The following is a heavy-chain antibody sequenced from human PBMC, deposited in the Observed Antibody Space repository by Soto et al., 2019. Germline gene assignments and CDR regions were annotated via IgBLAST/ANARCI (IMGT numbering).Heavy chain of an antibody. D-gene: IGHD2-2*01. J-gene: IGHJ3*02. Sequence: GGALRLSFAAPGFTFSSYDHPLGPPATRKGLEWVSAIGTAGDTYYPGSVKGRFTISRENAKNSLYLQMNSLRAGDTAVYYCARGSYSTGYCSSTSCYEAAFDIWGQGTMVTVSS. CDR1: GFTFSSYD. CDR2: IGTAGDT. CDR3: ARGSYSTGYCSSTSCYEAAFDI. V-gene: IGHV3-13*01.